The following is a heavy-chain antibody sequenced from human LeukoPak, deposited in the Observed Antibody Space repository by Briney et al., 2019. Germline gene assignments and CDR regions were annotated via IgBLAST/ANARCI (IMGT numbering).Heavy chain of an antibody. CDR2: IYPGDSDT. Sequence: GESLKISCKGSGYSFTSYWIGWVRQMPGKGLEWMGIIYPGDSDTTYSPSFQGQVTISADKSISTAYLQWSSLKASDTAMYYCARQAAVAGPGVDYWGQGTLVTVSS. V-gene: IGHV5-51*01. D-gene: IGHD6-19*01. CDR3: ARQAAVAGPGVDY. J-gene: IGHJ4*02. CDR1: GYSFTSYW.